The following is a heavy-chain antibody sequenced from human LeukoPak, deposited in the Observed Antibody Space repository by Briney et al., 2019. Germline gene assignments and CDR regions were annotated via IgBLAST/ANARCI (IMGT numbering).Heavy chain of an antibody. CDR1: QFNFNNFG. CDR3: AKDPNGDYIGTFDI. J-gene: IGHJ3*02. Sequence: GGSLRLSCATSQFNFNNFGMTWVRQAPGKGLEWVSSISGNGGSTQYADSVQGRFAISRDNSKNTLYLQMNSLRAEDTAVYYCAKDPNGDYIGTFDIWGQGTMVTVSS. CDR2: ISGNGGST. V-gene: IGHV3-23*01. D-gene: IGHD4-17*01.